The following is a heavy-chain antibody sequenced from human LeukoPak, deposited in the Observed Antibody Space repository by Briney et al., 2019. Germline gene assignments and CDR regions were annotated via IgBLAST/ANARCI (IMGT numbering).Heavy chain of an antibody. V-gene: IGHV4-59*08. CDR1: GGSINAFY. Sequence: TPSGTLSLTCSVSGGSINAFYWSWTRQPPGKGPEWIAYVRDNGENNYNPSLKSRVAISLDTANNQISLRLNFVTAADTAIYYCARQPANTAAFDVWGQGTMVTVSS. CDR2: VRDNGEN. CDR3: ARQPANTAAFDV. D-gene: IGHD5-18*01. J-gene: IGHJ3*01.